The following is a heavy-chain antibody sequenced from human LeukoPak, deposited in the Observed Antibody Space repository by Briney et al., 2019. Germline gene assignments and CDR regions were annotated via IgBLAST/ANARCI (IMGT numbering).Heavy chain of an antibody. V-gene: IGHV1-69*13. J-gene: IGHJ4*02. D-gene: IGHD6-19*01. Sequence: ASVKVSCKASGGTFSSYAISWVRQAPGQGLEWMGGIIPIFGTANYAQKFQGRVTITADESTSTAYMELSSLRSEDTAVYYCARDRSSSGWWAPDNWGQGTLVTVSS. CDR2: IIPIFGTA. CDR3: ARDRSSSGWWAPDN. CDR1: GGTFSSYA.